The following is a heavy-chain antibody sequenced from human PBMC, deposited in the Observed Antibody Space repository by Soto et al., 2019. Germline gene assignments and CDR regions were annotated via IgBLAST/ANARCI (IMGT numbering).Heavy chain of an antibody. CDR2: IKPNSGGT. J-gene: IGHJ4*02. Sequence: QVQLVQSGAEVKKPGASVKVSCKASGYTFTGYYLHWLRQAPGKGTEWMGWIKPNSGGTTYAQKIQGRVTVTSDTSISTAYMELSSLRADDTAVYYCARGGSSSLDYCGQGTLVTVSS. V-gene: IGHV1-2*02. CDR1: GYTFTGYY. CDR3: ARGGSSSLDY. D-gene: IGHD6-6*01.